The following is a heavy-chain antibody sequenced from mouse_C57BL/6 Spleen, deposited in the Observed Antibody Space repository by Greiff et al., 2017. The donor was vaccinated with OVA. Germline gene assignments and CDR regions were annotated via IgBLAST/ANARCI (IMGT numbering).Heavy chain of an antibody. J-gene: IGHJ4*01. V-gene: IGHV5-4*01. CDR3: AREGYYYGSSYYAMDY. CDR2: ISDGGSYT. CDR1: GFTFSSYA. D-gene: IGHD1-1*01. Sequence: EVKLVESGGGLVKPGGSLKLSCAASGFTFSSYAMSWVRQTPEKRLEWVATISDGGSYTYYPDNVKGRFTISRDNAKNNLYLQMSHLKSEDTAMYYGAREGYYYGSSYYAMDYWGQGTSVTVSS.